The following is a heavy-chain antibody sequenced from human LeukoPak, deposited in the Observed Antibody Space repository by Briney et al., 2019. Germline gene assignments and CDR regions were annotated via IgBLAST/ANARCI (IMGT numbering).Heavy chain of an antibody. Sequence: PGGSLRLSCAASGFTFSSYSMNWVRQAPGKGLEWVSSISSSSSYIYYADSVKGRFTISRDNAKNSLYLQMNSLRAEDTAVYYCARNPRRNSGYGFWGQGTLVTVSS. D-gene: IGHD5-12*01. CDR3: ARNPRRNSGYGF. V-gene: IGHV3-21*01. J-gene: IGHJ4*02. CDR1: GFTFSSYS. CDR2: ISSSSSYI.